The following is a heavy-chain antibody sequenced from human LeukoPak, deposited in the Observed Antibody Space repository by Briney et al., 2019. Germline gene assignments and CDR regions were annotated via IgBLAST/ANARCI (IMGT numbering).Heavy chain of an antibody. CDR1: GGSISSSSYY. J-gene: IGHJ4*02. Sequence: PSETLSLTCTVSGGSISSSSYYWGWIRQPPGKGLEWIGSIYYSGSTYYNPSLKSRVTISVDTSKNRFSLKLSSVTAADTAVYYCARDPLKVGATDYFDYWGQGTLVTVSS. CDR3: ARDPLKVGATDYFDY. CDR2: IYYSGST. V-gene: IGHV4-39*07. D-gene: IGHD1-26*01.